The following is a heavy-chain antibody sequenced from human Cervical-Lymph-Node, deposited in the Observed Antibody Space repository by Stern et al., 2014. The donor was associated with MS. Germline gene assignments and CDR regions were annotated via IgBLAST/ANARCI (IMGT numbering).Heavy chain of an antibody. Sequence: QVQLVQSGAEVKKPGSSVKVSCKASGGTFSSYTISWVRQAPGQGLEWMGRIIPILGIANYAQKVQGRVTITADKSTSTAYMELSSLRSEDTAVYYCARDSGDYEKGSFDYWGQGTLVTVSS. V-gene: IGHV1-69*09. CDR2: IIPILGIA. D-gene: IGHD4-17*01. CDR3: ARDSGDYEKGSFDY. CDR1: GGTFSSYT. J-gene: IGHJ4*02.